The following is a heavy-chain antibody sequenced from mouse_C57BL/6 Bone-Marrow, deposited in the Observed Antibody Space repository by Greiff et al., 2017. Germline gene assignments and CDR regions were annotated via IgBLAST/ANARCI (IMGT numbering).Heavy chain of an antibody. CDR2: IHTNSGST. V-gene: IGHV1-64*01. CDR3: ARNAYYSNWDY. CDR1: GYTFTSYW. D-gene: IGHD2-5*01. Sequence: QVQLQQPGAELVKPGASVKLSCKASGYTFTSYWMHWVKQRPGQGLEWIGMIHTNSGSTNYNEKFKSKATLTVDKSSSTAYMQLSSLTSEDSAVYYCARNAYYSNWDYWGQGTTLTVSS. J-gene: IGHJ2*01.